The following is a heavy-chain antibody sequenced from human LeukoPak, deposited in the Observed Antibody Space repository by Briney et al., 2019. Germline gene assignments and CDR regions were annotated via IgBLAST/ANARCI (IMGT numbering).Heavy chain of an antibody. Sequence: GGSLRLSCAASGFAFDDYAMTWVRQAPGKGLEWVANIKPDGSEEYYVDSVKGRLTISRDNAKNSLYLQMNSLRADDTAVYYCAREGSIRVYSGSLADWGQGTLVTVSS. V-gene: IGHV3-7*01. CDR3: AREGSIRVYSGSLAD. CDR2: IKPDGSEE. J-gene: IGHJ4*02. CDR1: GFAFDDYA. D-gene: IGHD1-26*01.